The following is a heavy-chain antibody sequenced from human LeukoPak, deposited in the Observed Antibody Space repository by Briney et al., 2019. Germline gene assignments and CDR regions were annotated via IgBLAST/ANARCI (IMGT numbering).Heavy chain of an antibody. CDR3: ARDVRYYGSGTYYNVDYFDY. CDR2: ISYDGSNK. V-gene: IGHV3-30*04. Sequence: GGSLRLSCAASGFTFSSYAMHWVRQAPGKGLEWVAVISYDGSNKYYADSVKGRFTISRDNSQNTLYLQMNSLRAEDTAVYYCARDVRYYGSGTYYNVDYFDYWGRGTLVTVSS. D-gene: IGHD3-10*01. J-gene: IGHJ4*02. CDR1: GFTFSSYA.